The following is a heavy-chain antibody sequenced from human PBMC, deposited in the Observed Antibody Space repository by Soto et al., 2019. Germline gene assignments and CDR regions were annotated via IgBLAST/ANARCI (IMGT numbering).Heavy chain of an antibody. CDR3: ARALYYYDSSGYYGS. Sequence: GASLRLSCAASGFTFSTYGMNWVRQAPGKGLEWISFISSSSSTRYYAVSVKGRFTISRDDAEDSLYLQMNSLRAEDTAVYYCARALYYYDSSGYYGSWGQGTTVTVSS. CDR1: GFTFSTYG. D-gene: IGHD3-22*01. V-gene: IGHV3-48*01. J-gene: IGHJ5*02. CDR2: ISSSSSTR.